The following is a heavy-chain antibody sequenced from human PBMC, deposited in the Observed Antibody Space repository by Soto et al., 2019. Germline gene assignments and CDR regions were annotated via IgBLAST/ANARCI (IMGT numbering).Heavy chain of an antibody. CDR1: GFTFSSKY. Sequence: GGSLRLSCAASGFTFSSKYMSWVRQAPGKGLEWVATIWPDGSDRKYVDSVMGRFTVSRDNAETSLYLQMNSLRVEDTAMYYCASLLGSGTTFDYWGQGT. J-gene: IGHJ4*02. CDR2: IWPDGSDR. CDR3: ASLLGSGTTFDY. D-gene: IGHD1-1*01. V-gene: IGHV3-7*01.